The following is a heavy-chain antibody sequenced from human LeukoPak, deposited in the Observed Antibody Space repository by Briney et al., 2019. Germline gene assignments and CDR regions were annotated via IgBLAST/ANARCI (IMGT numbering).Heavy chain of an antibody. V-gene: IGHV4-59*12. J-gene: IGHJ4*02. D-gene: IGHD4-23*01. CDR2: IYYSGST. Sequence: PETLSLTCTVSGGPISSYYWSWIRQPPGKGLEWIGYIYYSGSTNYNPSLKSRVTMSVDTSKNQFSLKLSSVTAADTAVYYCARRGTTVAFFDYWGQGTLVTVSS. CDR3: ARRGTTVAFFDY. CDR1: GGPISSYY.